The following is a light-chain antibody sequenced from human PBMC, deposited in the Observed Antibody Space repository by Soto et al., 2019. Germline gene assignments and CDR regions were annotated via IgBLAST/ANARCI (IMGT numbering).Light chain of an antibody. J-gene: IGLJ3*02. Sequence: QSVLTQPASVSGSPGQSITISCTGTSSDVGSSNYVSWYQHHPGKAPQLIIFDVSDRPSGVSHRFSGCKSGNTASLIISGLLAEDEAYYYCSSYTRGNSWVFGGGTKVTVL. CDR1: SSDVGSSNY. CDR2: DVS. CDR3: SSYTRGNSWV. V-gene: IGLV2-14*03.